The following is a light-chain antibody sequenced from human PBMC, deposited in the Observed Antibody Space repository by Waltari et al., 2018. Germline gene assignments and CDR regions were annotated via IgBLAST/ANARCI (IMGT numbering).Light chain of an antibody. V-gene: IGLV2-14*03. CDR2: GVS. Sequence: QSALTQPASVSGSPGQSITISCPGSSSDARTYAYFSWYQHHPGKAPKLIIYGVSNRPSGVSNRFSGSKSGNTASLTISGVQAEDEADYYCSSYTGSSTLVIFGGGTKLTVL. J-gene: IGLJ2*01. CDR3: SSYTGSSTLVI. CDR1: SSDARTYAY.